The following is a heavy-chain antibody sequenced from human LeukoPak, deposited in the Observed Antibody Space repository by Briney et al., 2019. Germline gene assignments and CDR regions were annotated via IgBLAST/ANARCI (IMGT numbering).Heavy chain of an antibody. Sequence: GGSLRLSCAASGFTFSSYAMNWVRQAPGKGLEWVSSISGSGGATYYADSVKGRFTMSRDNSKNTLYLQMNSLRAEDTAVYYCAKGAYYHGSGRYFDYWGQGTLVTVSS. V-gene: IGHV3-23*01. D-gene: IGHD3-10*01. J-gene: IGHJ4*02. CDR1: GFTFSSYA. CDR2: ISGSGGAT. CDR3: AKGAYYHGSGRYFDY.